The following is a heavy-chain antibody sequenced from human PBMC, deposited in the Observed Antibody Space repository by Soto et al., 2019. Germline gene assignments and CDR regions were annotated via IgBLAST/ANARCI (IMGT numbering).Heavy chain of an antibody. CDR2: IYDDEST. J-gene: IGHJ3*01. CDR1: GGSISSYF. Sequence: QLQESGPGLVKPSETLSLTCSVSGGSISSYFRNWIRQPPGKGLEWIGYIYDDESTNYNPSLEGRVTMLLDTSKNQFSLRLKSVNAADAVVYYCVSSRSAIYGDAFDVWGQGTKVTVS. D-gene: IGHD2-2*01. V-gene: IGHV4-59*03. CDR3: VSSRSAIYGDAFDV.